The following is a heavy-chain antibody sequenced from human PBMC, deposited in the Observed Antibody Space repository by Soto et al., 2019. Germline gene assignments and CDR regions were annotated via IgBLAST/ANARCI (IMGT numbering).Heavy chain of an antibody. V-gene: IGHV3-9*01. D-gene: IGHD2-2*01. J-gene: IGHJ6*03. CDR1: GFTFDDYA. CDR3: AKEDPCSRRTCFPGCRSFVMGV. Sequence: EVHLVESGGGLVHPGMSLRLSCAASGFTFDDYAMHCVRQGPEKGLEWVSGVSWKGGIIGYVDSVKGRFTITRDNAKNSRFLKMDSLRGEGKGLYYCAKEDPCSRRTCFPGCRSFVMGVWAKGTTVTVSS. CDR2: VSWKGGII.